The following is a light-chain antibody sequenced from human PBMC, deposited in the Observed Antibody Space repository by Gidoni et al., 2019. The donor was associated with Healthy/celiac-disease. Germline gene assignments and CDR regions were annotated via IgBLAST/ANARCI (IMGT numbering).Light chain of an antibody. J-gene: IGLJ3*02. Sequence: QSALTQPASVSGSPGQSITISCTGTSSDVGGYNYVSWYQQHPGKAPKLIIYDFSNRPSVVSNRFSGSKSGNTASLTISGLQAEDEADYYCSSYTIISTRVFGGGTKLTVL. CDR2: DFS. CDR3: SSYTIISTRV. V-gene: IGLV2-14*03. CDR1: SSDVGGYNY.